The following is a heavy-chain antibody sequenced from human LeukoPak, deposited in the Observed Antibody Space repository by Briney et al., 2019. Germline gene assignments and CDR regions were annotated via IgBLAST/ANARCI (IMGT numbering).Heavy chain of an antibody. J-gene: IGHJ5*02. D-gene: IGHD3-10*01. Sequence: ASVKVSCKASGYTFTNYGISWVRQAPGQGLEWMGWISAYNGNTNSARKFQGRVTMTTDTSTNTAYMELRSLRSDDTAVYYCARDFSSVHRGEVSYHWGQGTLVTVSS. CDR2: ISAYNGNT. V-gene: IGHV1-18*01. CDR1: GYTFTNYG. CDR3: ARDFSSVHRGEVSYH.